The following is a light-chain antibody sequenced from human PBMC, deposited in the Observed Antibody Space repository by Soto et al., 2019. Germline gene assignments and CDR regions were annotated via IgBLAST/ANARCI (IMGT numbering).Light chain of an antibody. Sequence: YELTHAPSVSVAPRQTARITRGGNNIGIKSVHWYQQKPGQAPVLVVSDDSDRPSGIPERFTGSNSGNTATLTISRAQAGDEAAYPGQVRATSSDDQVFRTGTQVTVL. CDR2: DDS. CDR1: NIGIKS. J-gene: IGLJ1*01. V-gene: IGLV3-21*02. CDR3: QVRATSSDDQV.